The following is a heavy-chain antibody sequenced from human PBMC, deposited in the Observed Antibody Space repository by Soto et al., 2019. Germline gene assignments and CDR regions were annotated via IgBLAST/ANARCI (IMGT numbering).Heavy chain of an antibody. Sequence: PSETLSLTCTVSGGSISSGDYYWSWIRQPPGKGLEWIGYIYYSGSTYYNPSLKSRVTISVDTSKNQFSLKLSSVTAADTAVYYCARTTVTTPDAFDSWGQGIMVTVSS. CDR3: ARTTVTTPDAFDS. CDR1: GGSISSGDYY. J-gene: IGHJ3*02. D-gene: IGHD4-17*01. V-gene: IGHV4-30-4*01. CDR2: IYYSGST.